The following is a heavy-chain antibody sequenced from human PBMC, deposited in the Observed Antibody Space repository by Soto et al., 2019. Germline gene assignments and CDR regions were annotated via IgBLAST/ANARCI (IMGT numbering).Heavy chain of an antibody. CDR1: AGIFRRYY. V-gene: IGHV4-34*01. Sequence: ETLRVPSTGSAGIFRRYYRLCFRHPLGKGMEWIGEISHSGSSNYNPSLKSRVTISVDTSKSQFSLKLSSVTPADTAVYYCPRAIRWPRSSYFYPFAIWCQG. D-gene: IGHD1-26*01. J-gene: IGHJ3*02. CDR3: PRAIRWPRSSYFYPFAI. CDR2: ISHSGSS.